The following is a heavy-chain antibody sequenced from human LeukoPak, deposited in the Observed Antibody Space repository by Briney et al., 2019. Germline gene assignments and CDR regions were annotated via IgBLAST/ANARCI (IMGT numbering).Heavy chain of an antibody. J-gene: IGHJ5*02. CDR3: ARGGYCTNGVCYRGDNWFDP. D-gene: IGHD2-8*01. CDR1: GFTFSDYY. Sequence: GGSLRLSCAASGFTFSDYYLSWIRQAPGKGLEWVSYISTSGNSIYYADSVKGRFTISRDNAKNSLSLQMNSLRAEDTAVYYCARGGYCTNGVCYRGDNWFDPWGQGTLVTVSS. V-gene: IGHV3-11*04. CDR2: ISTSGNSI.